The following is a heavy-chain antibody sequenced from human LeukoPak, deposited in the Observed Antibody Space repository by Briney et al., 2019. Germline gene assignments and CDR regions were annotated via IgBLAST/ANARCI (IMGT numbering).Heavy chain of an antibody. Sequence: ASVKVSCKASGYTFTGYYMHWVRRAPGQGLEWMGWINPNSGGTNYAQKFQGRVTMTRDTSISTAYMELSRLRSDDTAVYYCASRGAMVRGVIPFDYWGQGTLVTVSS. CDR2: INPNSGGT. J-gene: IGHJ4*02. CDR3: ASRGAMVRGVIPFDY. V-gene: IGHV1-2*02. D-gene: IGHD3-10*01. CDR1: GYTFTGYY.